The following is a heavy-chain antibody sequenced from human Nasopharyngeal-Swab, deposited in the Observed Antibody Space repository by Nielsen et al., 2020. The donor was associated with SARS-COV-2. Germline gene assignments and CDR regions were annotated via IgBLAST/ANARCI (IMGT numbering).Heavy chain of an antibody. CDR2: TYYRSKWYN. D-gene: IGHD3-16*01. J-gene: IGHJ3*02. CDR1: GDSVSSNNAA. CDR3: ARRQMGAHAFDI. Sequence: SQTLSLTCAISGDSVSSNNAAWNWIRQSPSRGLEWLGRTYYRSKWYNEYAASVKSRVTINPDTPKNQISLQVNSMTAEDTAVYYCARRQMGAHAFDIWGQGTMVTVSS. V-gene: IGHV6-1*01.